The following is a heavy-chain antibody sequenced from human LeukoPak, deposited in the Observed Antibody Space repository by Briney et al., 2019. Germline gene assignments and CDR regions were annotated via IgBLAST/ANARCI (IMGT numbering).Heavy chain of an antibody. CDR2: ISNSGGST. V-gene: IGHV3-23*01. Sequence: GGSLRLSCAVSGFTFSSYAMTWVRQAPGKGREWVSAISNSGGSTYYADSVTCPFTISRDNSKNMLYLQMNSLRAEDTAVYYCQKGLYYFDYWGQGTLVTVSS. CDR1: GFTFSSYA. CDR3: QKGLYYFDY. J-gene: IGHJ4*02.